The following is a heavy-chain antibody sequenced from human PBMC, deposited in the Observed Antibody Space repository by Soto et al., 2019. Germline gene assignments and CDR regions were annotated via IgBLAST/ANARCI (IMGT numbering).Heavy chain of an antibody. D-gene: IGHD3-10*01. CDR3: ARGVWFGEPSFYGMDV. CDR2: IIPIFGTA. V-gene: IGHV1-69*12. J-gene: IGHJ6*02. CDR1: GGTFSSYA. Sequence: QVQLVQSGAEVKKPGSSVKVSCKASGGTFSSYAISWVRQAPGQGLEWMGGIIPIFGTANYAQKFQGRVTITADESTSTADMELSSLRSEDTAVYYCARGVWFGEPSFYGMDVWGQGTTVTVSS.